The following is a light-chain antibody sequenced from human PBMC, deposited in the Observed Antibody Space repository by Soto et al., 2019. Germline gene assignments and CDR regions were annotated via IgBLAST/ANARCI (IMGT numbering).Light chain of an antibody. Sequence: DIQLPQSPSFLSASVGDRVTITCRASQGISSYLAWYQQKPGKAPKILIYNADTLESGVPSRFSGSGYGTEFILTISSLQPDDFATYYCQQFSLYWAFGQGTKVDIK. V-gene: IGKV1-9*01. CDR3: QQFSLYWA. J-gene: IGKJ1*01. CDR1: QGISSY. CDR2: NAD.